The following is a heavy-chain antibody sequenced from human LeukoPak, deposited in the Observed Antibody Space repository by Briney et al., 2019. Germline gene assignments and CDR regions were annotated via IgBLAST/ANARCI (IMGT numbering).Heavy chain of an antibody. D-gene: IGHD5-12*01. J-gene: IGHJ4*02. CDR3: ARGAIVATMTFDY. V-gene: IGHV4-59*01. CDR1: GGSISSYY. Sequence: SETLSLTCTVSGGSISSYYWSWIRQPPGKGLEWIGYIYYSGSTNYNPSLKSRVTISVVTSKNQFSLKLSSVTAADTAVYYCARGAIVATMTFDYWGQGTLVTVSS. CDR2: IYYSGST.